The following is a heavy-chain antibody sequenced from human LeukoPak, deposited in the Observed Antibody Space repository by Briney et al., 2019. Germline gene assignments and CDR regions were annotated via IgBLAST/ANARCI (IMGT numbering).Heavy chain of an antibody. D-gene: IGHD1-26*01. Sequence: GESLKISCKGSGYSFTTYWIAWVRQMPGRGMEWMGIISPDDSEIRYSPSFRGQVTISADKSISTAYLQWSRLKASDTAIYYCARHEGSGSYYSYWGQGTLVTVSS. CDR1: GYSFTTYW. V-gene: IGHV5-51*01. J-gene: IGHJ4*02. CDR2: ISPDDSEI. CDR3: ARHEGSGSYYSY.